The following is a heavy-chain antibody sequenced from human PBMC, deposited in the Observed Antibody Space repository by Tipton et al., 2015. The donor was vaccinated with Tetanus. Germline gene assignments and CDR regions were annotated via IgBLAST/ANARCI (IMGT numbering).Heavy chain of an antibody. CDR3: ARGAGYGPDYYYGMDV. J-gene: IGHJ6*02. V-gene: IGHV1-18*01. Sequence: QSGPEVKEPGASANVSCKTSGYTFMSYGISWVRQAPGQGLEWMGWISAYNGNTNYAQKLQGRVTMTTDTSTSTAYMEMRSLRSDDTAVYYCARGAGYGPDYYYGMDVWGQGTTVTVSS. CDR1: GYTFMSYG. D-gene: IGHD5-18*01. CDR2: ISAYNGNT.